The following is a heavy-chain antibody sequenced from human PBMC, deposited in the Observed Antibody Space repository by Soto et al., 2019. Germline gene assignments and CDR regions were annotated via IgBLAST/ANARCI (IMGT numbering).Heavy chain of an antibody. D-gene: IGHD6-19*01. V-gene: IGHV3-53*01. Sequence: PGGSLRLSCASSWFTVISNYMSWVRQAPGKGLEWVSVIYSGGSTYYADSVKGRFTISRDNSKNTLYLQMNSLRAEDTAVYYCASHSSGWYGATFDYWGQGTLVTVSS. CDR2: IYSGGST. J-gene: IGHJ4*02. CDR1: WFTVISNY. CDR3: ASHSSGWYGATFDY.